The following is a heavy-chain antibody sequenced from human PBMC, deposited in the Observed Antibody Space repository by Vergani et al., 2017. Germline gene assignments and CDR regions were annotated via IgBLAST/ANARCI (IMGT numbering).Heavy chain of an antibody. D-gene: IGHD6-19*01. Sequence: QVQLLESGPGLLKPSETLSLTCSVSGASMSSVGYYWTWIRQSAGKRLEWIGDILGSGTANYNPSFQGRVSMSVATSKNQFSLTLSSVTAADTAVYYCARHQFNGWYIDYWGQGTLVTVSS. V-gene: IGHV4-61*02. J-gene: IGHJ4*02. CDR1: GASMSSVGYY. CDR3: ARHQFNGWYIDY. CDR2: ILGSGTA.